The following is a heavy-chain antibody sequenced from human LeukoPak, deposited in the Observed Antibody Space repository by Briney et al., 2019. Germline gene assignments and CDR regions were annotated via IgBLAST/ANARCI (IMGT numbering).Heavy chain of an antibody. J-gene: IGHJ6*03. CDR3: ASGITMVRGEDYYYYYMDV. Sequence: SVKVSCKASGGTFSSYDISWVRQAPGQGLEWMGGIMPMFGTANYAQKFQGRVTITADKSTSTAYMELSSLRSEDTAVYYCASGITMVRGEDYYYYYMDVWGKGTTVTISS. D-gene: IGHD3-10*01. V-gene: IGHV1-69*06. CDR1: GGTFSSYD. CDR2: IMPMFGTA.